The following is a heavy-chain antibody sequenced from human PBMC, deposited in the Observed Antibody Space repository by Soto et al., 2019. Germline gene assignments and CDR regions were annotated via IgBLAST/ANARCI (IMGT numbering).Heavy chain of an antibody. CDR1: GFTFSSYT. Sequence: GGSLRLSCAASGFTFSSYTMHWVRQAPGKGLEWVAVISYDGSNKYYADSVKGRFTISRDNSKNTLYLQMNSLRAEDTAVYYCARGSLYIVVVPAAIPTNEWGSLFDPWGQGTLVTVSS. CDR3: ARGSLYIVVVPAAIPTNEWGSLFDP. J-gene: IGHJ5*02. V-gene: IGHV3-30-3*01. CDR2: ISYDGSNK. D-gene: IGHD2-2*02.